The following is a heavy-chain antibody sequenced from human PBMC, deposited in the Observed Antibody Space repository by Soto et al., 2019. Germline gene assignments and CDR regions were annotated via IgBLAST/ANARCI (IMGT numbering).Heavy chain of an antibody. CDR3: AIVGRGSKWIRSYCFGY. Sequence: SETLSLTCAVSGYSISSGYYWGWIRQPPGKGLEWIGSIYHSGSTYYNPSLKSRVTISVDTSKNQFSLKLSSVTAADTAVYYCAIVGRGSKWIRSYCFGYWGQGTLVSVSS. V-gene: IGHV4-38-2*01. J-gene: IGHJ4*02. CDR2: IYHSGST. CDR1: GYSISSGYY. D-gene: IGHD5-18*01.